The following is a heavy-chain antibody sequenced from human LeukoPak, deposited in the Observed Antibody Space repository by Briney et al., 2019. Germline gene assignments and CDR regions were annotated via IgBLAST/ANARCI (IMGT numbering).Heavy chain of an antibody. CDR1: GNSY. CDR2: INPSGGGT. Sequence: ASVKVSCKASGNSYIHWVRQAPGQGLEWMGMINPSGGGTSYAQKFQGRVTMTRDRSTSIVYMELSSLRSEDTAVYFCASGGYDWDAYDYWGQEPRSPSPQ. CDR3: ASGGYDWDAYDY. V-gene: IGHV1-46*01. D-gene: IGHD5-12*01. J-gene: IGHJ4*01.